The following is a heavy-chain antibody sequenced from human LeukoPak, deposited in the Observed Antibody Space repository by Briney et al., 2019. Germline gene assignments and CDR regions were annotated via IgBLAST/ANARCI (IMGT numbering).Heavy chain of an antibody. D-gene: IGHD6-19*01. CDR3: ARPTPSFSSGWYNPYFDY. V-gene: IGHV3-30*04. CDR2: ISYGGNNK. J-gene: IGHJ4*02. Sequence: PGRSLRLSCAASGFTLSSYAMHLVRQAPGKGLDWVAVISYGGNNKYYADSVKGRFTISRDNSKNTLYLQMNSLRAEDTAVYYCARPTPSFSSGWYNPYFDYWGQGTLVTVSS. CDR1: GFTLSSYA.